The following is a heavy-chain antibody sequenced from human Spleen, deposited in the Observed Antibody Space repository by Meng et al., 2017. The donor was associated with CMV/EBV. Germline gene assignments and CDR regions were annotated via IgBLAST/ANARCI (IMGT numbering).Heavy chain of an antibody. CDR2: ITGSGLTT. J-gene: IGHJ6*02. CDR1: GFTFSSFA. Sequence: GGSLRLSCAASGFTFSSFAMTWVRQAPGKGLEWVSGITGSGLTTDYADSVKVRFTISRDNSRNTLYLQMNGLRAEDTAVYYCAKDKVMEMDVWGQGTTVTVSS. V-gene: IGHV3-23*01. D-gene: IGHD1-1*01. CDR3: AKDKVMEMDV.